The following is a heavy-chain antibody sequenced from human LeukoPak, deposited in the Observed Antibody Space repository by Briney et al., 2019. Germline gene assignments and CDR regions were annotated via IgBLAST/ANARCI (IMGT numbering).Heavy chain of an antibody. Sequence: GGPLRLSCAASGFTFDDYAMHWVRQAPGRGLEWVSLISGDGGNRYYADSVKGRFTTSNDNSKNSLYLEMNRLKTEDTPLYYCAKELERERWLHRDYYEMDVWGQGTTVPGSS. CDR2: ISGDGGNR. CDR1: GFTFDDYA. V-gene: IGHV3-43*02. J-gene: IGHJ6*02. D-gene: IGHD5-24*01. CDR3: AKELERERWLHRDYYEMDV.